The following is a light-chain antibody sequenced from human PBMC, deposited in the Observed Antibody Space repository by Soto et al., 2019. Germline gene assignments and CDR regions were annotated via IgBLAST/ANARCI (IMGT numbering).Light chain of an antibody. CDR3: HQYSTPPIT. J-gene: IGKJ5*01. Sequence: EIVVTKCPVTLSLSPGERATLSCRASQRVSSSYLAWYQQRPGQAPRLLIKTASIRATAIPDRFSGSGSGTDFTLTSSKLEAEDFAVYQWHQYSTPPITFGQGTRLEIK. CDR1: QRVSSSY. CDR2: TAS. V-gene: IGKV3-20*01.